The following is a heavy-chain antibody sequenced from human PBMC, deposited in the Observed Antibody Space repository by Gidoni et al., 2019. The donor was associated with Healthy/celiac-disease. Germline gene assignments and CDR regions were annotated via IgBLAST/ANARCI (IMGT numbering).Heavy chain of an antibody. D-gene: IGHD6-6*01. Sequence: EVQLVESGGGLVKPGGSLRLSCAASGFPFSSYSMNWVRQAPGKGLEWVSSISSSSSYIYYADSVKGRFTISRDNAKNSLYLQMNSLRAEDTAVYYCAREGHSSSWGIDYWGQGTLVTVSS. V-gene: IGHV3-21*01. J-gene: IGHJ4*02. CDR2: ISSSSSYI. CDR1: GFPFSSYS. CDR3: AREGHSSSWGIDY.